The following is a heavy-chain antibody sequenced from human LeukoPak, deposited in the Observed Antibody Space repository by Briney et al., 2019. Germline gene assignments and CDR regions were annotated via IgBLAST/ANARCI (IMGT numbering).Heavy chain of an antibody. Sequence: ASVKVSCKASGYTFTSYYMHWVRQAPGQGLEWMGIINPSGGGTSYAQKFQGRVTMTRDTSTSTVYMELSSLRSEDTAVYYCAREAMADAFDIWGQGTMVTVSS. CDR2: INPSGGGT. CDR1: GYTFTSYY. J-gene: IGHJ3*02. CDR3: AREAMADAFDI. V-gene: IGHV1-46*01. D-gene: IGHD5-18*01.